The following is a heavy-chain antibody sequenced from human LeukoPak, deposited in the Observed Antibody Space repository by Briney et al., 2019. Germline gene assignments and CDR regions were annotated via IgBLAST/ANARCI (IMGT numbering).Heavy chain of an antibody. Sequence: SVKVSCKASGGTFISYAISGVRQAPGQGLEWMGGIIPIFGTANYAQKFQGRVTITTDEYTSTAYMELSSLRSEDTAVCYCARNSVGSTVGYWGQGTLVTVSS. CDR2: IIPIFGTA. D-gene: IGHD1-26*01. V-gene: IGHV1-69*05. J-gene: IGHJ4*02. CDR3: ARNSVGSTVGY. CDR1: GGTFISYA.